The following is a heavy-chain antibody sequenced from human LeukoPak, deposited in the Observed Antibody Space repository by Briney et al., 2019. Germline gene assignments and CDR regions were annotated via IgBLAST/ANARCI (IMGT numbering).Heavy chain of an antibody. Sequence: ASVKVSCKASGYTFTGYYMHWVRQAPGQGLEWMGWINPNSGGTNYAQKFQGRVTMTRDTSISTAYMELSRLRSDDTAVYYCAREVAVAGTSGVNWFDPWGQGTLVTVSS. CDR2: INPNSGGT. D-gene: IGHD6-19*01. J-gene: IGHJ5*02. CDR3: AREVAVAGTSGVNWFDP. V-gene: IGHV1-2*02. CDR1: GYTFTGYY.